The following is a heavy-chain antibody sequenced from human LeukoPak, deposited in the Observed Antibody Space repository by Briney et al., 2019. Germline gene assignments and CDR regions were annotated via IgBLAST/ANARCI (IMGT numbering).Heavy chain of an antibody. CDR1: GFTFSSYS. CDR2: ISSDSSSI. CDR3: ARVGSSGSYNEDY. J-gene: IGHJ4*02. Sequence: GGSLRLSCAASGFTFSSYSMNWVRQAPGEGLEWVSYISSDSSSIYYADSVQGRFTISIDNAKNSLYLQMNTLRAEDTAVYYCARVGSSGSYNEDYWGQGTLVTVSS. D-gene: IGHD1-26*01. V-gene: IGHV3-48*04.